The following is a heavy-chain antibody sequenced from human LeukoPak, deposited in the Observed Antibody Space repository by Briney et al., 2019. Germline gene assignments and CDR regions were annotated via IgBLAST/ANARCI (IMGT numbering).Heavy chain of an antibody. J-gene: IGHJ4*02. CDR2: LDWDDDK. Sequence: SGPTLVNPTQPRTLTCTFSGFSLRTTAMCVTWFRQPPEKALEWLALLDWDDDKYYNTYLKTRLTISKDTSKGQVVLTLTNMDPVDTATYYCTRISPWPKRTAVARDFWGQGTLVSVSS. CDR3: TRISPWPKRTAVARDF. CDR1: GFSLRTTAMC. D-gene: IGHD6-19*01. V-gene: IGHV2-70*01.